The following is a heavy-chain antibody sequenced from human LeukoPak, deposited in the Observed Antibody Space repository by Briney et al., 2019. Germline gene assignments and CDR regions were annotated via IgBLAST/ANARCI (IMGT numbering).Heavy chain of an antibody. V-gene: IGHV1-18*01. CDR3: ARGIAARRSDY. CDR1: GYNLTNYG. Sequence: ASVKVSCKAFGYNLTNYGINWVRQAPGQGLEWMGWISAYIGNTIHSQKFQGRVTMTRDTSISTAYMELSRLRSDDTAVYYCARGIAARRSDYWGQGTLVTVSS. D-gene: IGHD6-6*01. J-gene: IGHJ4*02. CDR2: ISAYIGNT.